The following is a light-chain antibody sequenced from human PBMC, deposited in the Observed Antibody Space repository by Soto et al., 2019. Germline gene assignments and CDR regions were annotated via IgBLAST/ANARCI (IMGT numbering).Light chain of an antibody. V-gene: IGLV2-14*01. Sequence: QSVLTQPASVSGSPGQSITISCTGTSSDVGGYNYVSWYQQHPVKAPKLLIYDVTNRPSGVSNRFSGSKSGNTASLTISGLQAEDEADYYCSSYTTRSTRLLFGGGTKLTVL. J-gene: IGLJ2*01. CDR3: SSYTTRSTRLL. CDR1: SSDVGGYNY. CDR2: DVT.